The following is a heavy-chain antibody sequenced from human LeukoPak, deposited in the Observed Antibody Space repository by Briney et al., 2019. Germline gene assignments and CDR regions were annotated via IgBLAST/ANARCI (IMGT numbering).Heavy chain of an antibody. Sequence: ASVKVSCKASGYMFNLYGVSWVRQAPGQGLEWMAWTNVNNGDTKYGQKFQGRVTVTTDTSTSTVYLELRSLRPDDTAVYYCVRDQYLNVMTGFDEWGQGTLVTVSS. V-gene: IGHV1-18*01. CDR3: VRDQYLNVMTGFDE. J-gene: IGHJ4*02. D-gene: IGHD3-9*01. CDR1: GYMFNLYG. CDR2: TNVNNGDT.